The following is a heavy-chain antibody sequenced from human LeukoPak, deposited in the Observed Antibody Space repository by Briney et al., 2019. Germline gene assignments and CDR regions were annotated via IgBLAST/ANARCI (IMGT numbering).Heavy chain of an antibody. CDR3: ARADSYYDSSGRFDY. Sequence: SETLSLTCTVSGGSITNYYWGWIRQPPGKGLEWIGYMYDSGNTNYNPSLKSRVTISVDTSKNQFSLKLNSVTAADTAVYYCARADSYYDSSGRFDYWGQGTLVTVSS. V-gene: IGHV4-59*13. J-gene: IGHJ4*02. CDR2: MYDSGNT. D-gene: IGHD3-22*01. CDR1: GGSITNYY.